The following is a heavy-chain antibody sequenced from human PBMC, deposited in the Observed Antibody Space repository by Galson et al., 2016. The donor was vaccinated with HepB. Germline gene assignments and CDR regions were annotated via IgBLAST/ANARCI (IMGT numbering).Heavy chain of an antibody. CDR3: ARVGGILGNRYEAFDI. J-gene: IGHJ3*02. D-gene: IGHD2-15*01. Sequence: SVKVSCKASGYTFTDYAIHWVRLAPGQGLEWMGWINTDNDNTKYSQKFQGRVTFTRDTSASTAYMELSRLTPEDTAVYYCARVGGILGNRYEAFDIWGQGTLVTVSS. V-gene: IGHV1-3*04. CDR2: INTDNDNT. CDR1: GYTFTDYA.